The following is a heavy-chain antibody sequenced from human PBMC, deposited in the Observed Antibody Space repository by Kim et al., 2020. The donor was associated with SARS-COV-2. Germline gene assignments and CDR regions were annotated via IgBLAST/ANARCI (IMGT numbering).Heavy chain of an antibody. CDR2: IYPGDSDT. D-gene: IGHD5-12*01. CDR3: ARLLSPNSGYEPFDY. J-gene: IGHJ4*02. Sequence: GESLKISCRVSGYSVSSYWIGWVRQMPGRGLEWMGIIYPGDSDTKYSPSFQGQVTISVDKSINTAYLQWSSLKASDTAIYYCARLLSPNSGYEPFDYWGQGTLLTVSS. CDR1: GYSVSSYW. V-gene: IGHV5-51*01.